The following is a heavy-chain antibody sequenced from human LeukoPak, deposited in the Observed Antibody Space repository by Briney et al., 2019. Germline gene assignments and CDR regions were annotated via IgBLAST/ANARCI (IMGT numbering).Heavy chain of an antibody. D-gene: IGHD3-22*01. V-gene: IGHV3-23*01. CDR3: AKALYDSSGYYPIFDY. CDR2: ISGSGGST. CDR1: GFTFSSYA. Sequence: GGSQGLSCAASGFTFSSYAMSWVRQAPGKGLEWVSAISGSGGSTYYADSVKGRFTISRDNSKNTLYLQMNSLRAEDTAVYYCAKALYDSSGYYPIFDYWGQGTLVTVSS. J-gene: IGHJ4*02.